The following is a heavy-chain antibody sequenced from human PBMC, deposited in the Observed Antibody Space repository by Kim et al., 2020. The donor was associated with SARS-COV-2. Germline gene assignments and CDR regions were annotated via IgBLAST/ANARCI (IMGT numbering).Heavy chain of an antibody. CDR1: GFTFSSYA. V-gene: IGHV3-30*04. CDR2: ISYDGSNK. D-gene: IGHD2-15*01. Sequence: GGSLRLSCAASGFTFSSYAMHWVRQAPGKGLEWVAVISYDGSNKYYADSVKGRFTISRDNSKNTLYLQMNSLRAEDTAVYYCAREKRVVVVALGIW. J-gene: IGHJ3*02. CDR3: AREKRVVVVALGI.